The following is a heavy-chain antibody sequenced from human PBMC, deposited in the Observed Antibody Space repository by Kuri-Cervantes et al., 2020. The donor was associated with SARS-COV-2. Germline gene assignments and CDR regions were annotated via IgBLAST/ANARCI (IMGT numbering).Heavy chain of an antibody. Sequence: SVKVSCKASGGTFSSYAISWVRQAPGQGLEWMGRIIPIFGTANYAQKFQGRVTITADESTSTAYMELSSLRSEDTAVYYCARSSKGRPGYCSSTGCYIGGGWFDPWGQGTLVTVSS. CDR3: ARSSKGRPGYCSSTGCYIGGGWFDP. V-gene: IGHV1-69*13. D-gene: IGHD2-2*02. CDR2: IIPIFGTA. J-gene: IGHJ5*02. CDR1: GGTFSSYA.